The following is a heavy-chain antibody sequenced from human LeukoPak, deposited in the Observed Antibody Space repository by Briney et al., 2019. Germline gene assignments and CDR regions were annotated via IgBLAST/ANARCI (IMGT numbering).Heavy chain of an antibody. CDR2: IYWNDDK. V-gene: IGHV2-5*01. J-gene: IGHJ4*02. Sequence: SGPTLVNPTQTLTLTCTFSGFSLSTSGVGVGWIRQPPGKALEWPALIYWNDDKRYSPSLKSRLTITKDTSKNQVVLTMTNMDPVDTATYYCAGIGELLYFDYRGQGTLVTVSS. CDR3: AGIGELLYFDY. CDR1: GFSLSTSGVG. D-gene: IGHD3-10*01.